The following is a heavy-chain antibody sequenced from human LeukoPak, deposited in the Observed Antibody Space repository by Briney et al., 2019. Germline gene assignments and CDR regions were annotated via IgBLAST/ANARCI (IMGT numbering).Heavy chain of an antibody. Sequence: GGSLRLSCAASGFTFNGFEMIWVRQAPGKGLEWISYISSSGSTRQYADSVKGRFTISRDNAKNSLHLQMNSLRAEDTAVYYCARDPDPGSSSYWGQGTLVTVSS. V-gene: IGHV3-48*03. CDR1: GFTFNGFE. CDR2: ISSSGSTR. CDR3: ARDPDPGSSSY. J-gene: IGHJ4*02. D-gene: IGHD3-10*01.